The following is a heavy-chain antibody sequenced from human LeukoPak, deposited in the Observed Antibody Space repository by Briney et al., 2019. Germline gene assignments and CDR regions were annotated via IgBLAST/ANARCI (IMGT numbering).Heavy chain of an antibody. D-gene: IGHD3-16*02. CDR2: IYYTGST. J-gene: IGHJ4*02. CDR1: GDSISSYY. V-gene: IGHV4-59*08. Sequence: SETLSLTCTVYGDSISSYYWSWIRQPPGKGLEWIGYIYYTGSTNHNPSLKSRLTISVDTSKNQISLRLSSVTAADTAVYYCARLGGYHDPPDYLGQGTLVTVSS. CDR3: ARLGGYHDPPDY.